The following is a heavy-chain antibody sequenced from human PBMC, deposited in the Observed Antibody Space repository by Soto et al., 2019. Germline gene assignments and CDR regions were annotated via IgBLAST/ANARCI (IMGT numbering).Heavy chain of an antibody. CDR3: ARGGTLIRGAPRVEWFDG. D-gene: IGHD3-10*01. V-gene: IGHV1-69*17. J-gene: IGHJ5*02. Sequence: QVQLVQSGAEVKRPGSSVKVSCRASGDTFSNFSVNWVRRAPGQGLEWMGGIIPLFRLADYAQKFQGRLTISADHSTSTTFMELNSLTSEDTAFYYCARGGTLIRGAPRVEWFDGWGEGTLVIVSS. CDR1: GDTFSNFS. CDR2: IIPLFRLA.